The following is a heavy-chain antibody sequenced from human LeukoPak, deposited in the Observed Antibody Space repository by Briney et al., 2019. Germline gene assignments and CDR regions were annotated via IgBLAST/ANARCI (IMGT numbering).Heavy chain of an antibody. V-gene: IGHV5-51*01. Sequence: GGSRMISCMGSGYRFTSYWIGWVRQMPGKGLEWMGIIYPGDSDTRYSPSFQGQVTLSVDKSISTAYLQWSSLKASDTAMYYCARHGSGVVAFSYNWFDPWGQGTLVTVSS. CDR1: GYRFTSYW. J-gene: IGHJ5*02. D-gene: IGHD3-3*01. CDR3: ARHGSGVVAFSYNWFDP. CDR2: IYPGDSDT.